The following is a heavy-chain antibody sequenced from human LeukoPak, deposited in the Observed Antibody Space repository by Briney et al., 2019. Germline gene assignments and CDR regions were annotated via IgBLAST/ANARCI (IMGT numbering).Heavy chain of an antibody. CDR2: ISYIGTT. CDR3: ARDLVTVTKGFDI. Sequence: KPSETLSLTCTVSGGSISSHYWSWIRQPPGRGLEWIGYISYIGTTNYNPSLKSRVTISIDTSKNQFSLKLSSVTTADTAVYYCARDLVTVTKGFDIWGLGTMVSVSS. D-gene: IGHD4-17*01. V-gene: IGHV4-59*11. J-gene: IGHJ3*02. CDR1: GGSISSHY.